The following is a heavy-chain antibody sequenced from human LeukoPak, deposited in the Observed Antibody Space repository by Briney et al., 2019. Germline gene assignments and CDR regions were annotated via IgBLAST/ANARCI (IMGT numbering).Heavy chain of an antibody. D-gene: IGHD3-22*01. V-gene: IGHV3-23*01. Sequence: GGSLRLSCAASGFTFSSYAMSWVRQAPGKGLEWVSAISGSGGSTYYADSVKGQFTISRDNSKNTLYLQMNSLRAEDTAVYYCAKASRNYYDSSGSDNGDYWGQGTLVTVSS. CDR1: GFTFSSYA. CDR3: AKASRNYYDSSGSDNGDY. CDR2: ISGSGGST. J-gene: IGHJ4*02.